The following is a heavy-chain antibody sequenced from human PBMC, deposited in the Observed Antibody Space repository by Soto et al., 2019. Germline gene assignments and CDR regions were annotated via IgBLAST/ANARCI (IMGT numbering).Heavy chain of an antibody. V-gene: IGHV4-4*02. CDR3: ARSPRSIAAGGIDY. Sequence: SATLSLTCAVSRSSIRRRSLWTWVRQPPGKGLEWIGEIYHGGSTNYNPSLKSRVTISVDKSKNQFSLRLSSVTAADTAVYYCARSPRSIAAGGIDYWGQGILVTVS. CDR2: IYHGGST. CDR1: RSSIRRRSL. D-gene: IGHD6-13*01. J-gene: IGHJ4*02.